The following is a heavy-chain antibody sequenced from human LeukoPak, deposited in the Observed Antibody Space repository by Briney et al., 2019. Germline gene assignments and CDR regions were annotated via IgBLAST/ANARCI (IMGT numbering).Heavy chain of an antibody. Sequence: PGGSLRLSCAASGFTFSSYEMNWFRQAPGKGLEWVSYISKSGRTTYYVDSVKGRFTISRDNAKKSLYLQMNSLRAEDTAVYYCARGLGGGSCYLDYWGQGTLVTVSS. CDR2: ISKSGRTT. CDR3: ARGLGGGSCYLDY. D-gene: IGHD2-15*01. J-gene: IGHJ4*02. V-gene: IGHV3-48*03. CDR1: GFTFSSYE.